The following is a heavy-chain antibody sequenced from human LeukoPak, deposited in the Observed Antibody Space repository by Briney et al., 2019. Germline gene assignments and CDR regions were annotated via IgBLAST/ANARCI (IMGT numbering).Heavy chain of an antibody. D-gene: IGHD2-2*01. Sequence: GGSLRLSCAASGFTFSSYGMHWVRQAPGKGLEWVAFIRYDGSNKYYADSVKGRFTISRDNSKNTLYLQMNSLRAEDTAVYYCAKAPRGDIVVVPAAYGFDYWGQGTLVTVSS. J-gene: IGHJ4*02. CDR1: GFTFSSYG. V-gene: IGHV3-30*02. CDR3: AKAPRGDIVVVPAAYGFDY. CDR2: IRYDGSNK.